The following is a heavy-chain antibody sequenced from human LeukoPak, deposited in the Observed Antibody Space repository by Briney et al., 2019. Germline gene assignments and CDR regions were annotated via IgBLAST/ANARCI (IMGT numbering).Heavy chain of an antibody. CDR2: IIPILGIA. V-gene: IGHV1-69*04. CDR3: ADSYYYDSSGYSNWFDP. D-gene: IGHD3-22*01. Sequence: ASVKVSCKASGGTFSSYAISWVRQAPGQGPEWMGRIIPILGIANYAQKFQGRVTITADKSTSTAYMELSSLRSEDTAVYYCADSYYYDSSGYSNWFDPWGQGTLVTVSS. CDR1: GGTFSSYA. J-gene: IGHJ5*02.